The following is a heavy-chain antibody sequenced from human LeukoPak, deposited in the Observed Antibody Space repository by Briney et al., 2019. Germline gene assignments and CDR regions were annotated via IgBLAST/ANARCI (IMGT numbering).Heavy chain of an antibody. CDR3: ARSTGLRSSYYFDY. D-gene: IGHD4-17*01. Sequence: SETLSLTCTVSGGSISSSSYYWGWIRQPPGKGLEWIGSIYYSGSTYYNPSLKSRVTMSVDTSKNQFSLKLSSVTAADTAVYYCARSTGLRSSYYFDYWGQGTLVTVSS. CDR2: IYYSGST. J-gene: IGHJ4*02. CDR1: GGSISSSSYY. V-gene: IGHV4-39*07.